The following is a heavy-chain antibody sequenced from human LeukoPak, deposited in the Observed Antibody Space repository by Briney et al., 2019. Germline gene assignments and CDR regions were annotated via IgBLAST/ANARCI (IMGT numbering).Heavy chain of an antibody. Sequence: GGSLRLSCVASGFTFGKYWMSWVRQAPGKGLEWVANIKLDGSEKNYVDSVKGRFTISRDNSKNTLYLQMNSLRAEDTAVYYCAKGIFGVVIKDYWGQGTLVTVSS. D-gene: IGHD3-3*01. CDR3: AKGIFGVVIKDY. J-gene: IGHJ4*02. V-gene: IGHV3-7*01. CDR2: IKLDGSEK. CDR1: GFTFGKYW.